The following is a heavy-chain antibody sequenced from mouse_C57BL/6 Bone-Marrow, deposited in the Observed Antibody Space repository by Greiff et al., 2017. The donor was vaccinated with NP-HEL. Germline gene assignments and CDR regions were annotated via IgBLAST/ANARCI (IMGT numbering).Heavy chain of an antibody. CDR3: ASSMVTTGYWYFDG. Sequence: VQLKESGAELVKPGASVKLSCTASGFNIKDYYMHWVKQRPEQGLEWIGRIDPEDGETKYAPKFQGKATITADTSSNTAYLQLSSLTSEDTAVYYCASSMVTTGYWYFDGWGTGTTVTVSS. V-gene: IGHV14-2*01. J-gene: IGHJ1*03. CDR2: IDPEDGET. CDR1: GFNIKDYY. D-gene: IGHD2-2*01.